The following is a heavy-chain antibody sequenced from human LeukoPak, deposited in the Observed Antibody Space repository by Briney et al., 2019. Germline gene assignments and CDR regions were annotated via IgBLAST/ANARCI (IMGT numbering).Heavy chain of an antibody. D-gene: IGHD3-3*01. V-gene: IGHV3-66*04. CDR2: VYSGGSA. J-gene: IGHJ6*02. Sequence: GGSLRLSCAASGFTVSTIYMSWVRQAPGKGLEWVSVVYSGGSAYYADSVKGRFTISRDNSKNTLYLQMSSLRAEDTAVYYCARHFGVISKGVYYYYYGLDVWGQGTTVTVSS. CDR1: GFTVSTIY. CDR3: ARHFGVISKGVYYYYYGLDV.